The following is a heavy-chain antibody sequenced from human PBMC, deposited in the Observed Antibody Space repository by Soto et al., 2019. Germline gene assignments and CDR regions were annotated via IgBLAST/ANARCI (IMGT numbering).Heavy chain of an antibody. V-gene: IGHV3-33*08. D-gene: IGHD3-16*01. CDR1: RFPYSTYT. J-gene: IGHJ6*02. CDR2: IWYDGSNK. CDR3: ARGITEPYYYYYGMDV. Sequence: LTLSCATSRFPYSTYTINWIRQAPGKGMEWVAVIWYDGSNKYYADSVKGRFTISRDNSKNTLYLQMNSLRAEDTAVYYCARGITEPYYYYYGMDVWGQGT.